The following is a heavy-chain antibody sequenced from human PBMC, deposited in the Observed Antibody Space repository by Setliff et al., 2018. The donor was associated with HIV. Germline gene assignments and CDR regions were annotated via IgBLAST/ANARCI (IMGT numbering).Heavy chain of an antibody. J-gene: IGHJ4*02. Sequence: SVKVSCKASGNTLRNNVINWVRQAPGQGLEWVGSLIPALGEPHYAQSIQGRAAITADDSTHTAYLELVNLRSDDTALYYCMTVGYNYTRFDYWGQGTLVTVSS. D-gene: IGHD5-12*01. CDR1: GNTLRNNV. V-gene: IGHV1-69*11. CDR3: MTVGYNYTRFDY. CDR2: LIPALGEP.